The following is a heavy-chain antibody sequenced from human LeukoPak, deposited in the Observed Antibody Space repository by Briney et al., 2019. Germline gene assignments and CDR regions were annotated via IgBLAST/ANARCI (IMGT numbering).Heavy chain of an antibody. CDR3: ARGGRGIVVVPAAPPSWFDP. J-gene: IGHJ5*02. CDR1: GGSISSSSYY. CDR2: IYYSGST. V-gene: IGHV4-39*01. Sequence: SETLFLTCTVSGGSISSSSYYWGWIRQPPGRGLEWIGSIYYSGSTYYNPSLKSRVTISVDTSKNQFSLKLSSVTAADTAVYYCARGGRGIVVVPAAPPSWFDPWGQGTLVTVSS. D-gene: IGHD2-2*01.